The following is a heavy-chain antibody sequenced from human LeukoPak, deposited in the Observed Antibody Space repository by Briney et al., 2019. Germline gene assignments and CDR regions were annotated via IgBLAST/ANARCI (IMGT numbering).Heavy chain of an antibody. V-gene: IGHV3-9*01. CDR3: AKDKGYSSSWYGGNGAFDI. Sequence: GGSLRLSCAASGFTFDDYAMHWVRQAPGKGLEWVSGISWNSGSIGYADSVKGRFTISRDNAKNSLYLQMNSLRAEDTALYYCAKDKGYSSSWYGGNGAFDIWGQGTMVTVSS. CDR2: ISWNSGSI. J-gene: IGHJ3*02. CDR1: GFTFDDYA. D-gene: IGHD6-13*01.